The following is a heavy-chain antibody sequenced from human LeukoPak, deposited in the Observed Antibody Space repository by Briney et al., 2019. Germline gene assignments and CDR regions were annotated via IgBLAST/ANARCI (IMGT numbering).Heavy chain of an antibody. J-gene: IGHJ4*02. D-gene: IGHD2-2*01. V-gene: IGHV3-7*01. Sequence: AGGSLRLSCAASGFTFTNYWMSWLRQAPGKGLEWVANIKQDGSEKYYVDSVKGRFTISRDNAKNSLYLQMNSLRAEDTAVYYCARDAFPYCSSTSCYPYYFDYWGQGTLVTVSS. CDR3: ARDAFPYCSSTSCYPYYFDY. CDR1: GFTFTNYW. CDR2: IKQDGSEK.